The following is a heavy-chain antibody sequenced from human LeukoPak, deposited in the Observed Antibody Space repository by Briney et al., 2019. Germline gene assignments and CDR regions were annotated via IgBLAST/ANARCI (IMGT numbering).Heavy chain of an antibody. D-gene: IGHD2-21*02. V-gene: IGHV4-59*01. CDR2: VYYIGNT. Sequence: SATLSLTCAVYGGSFSGYYWSWIRQPPGKGLEWIGYVYYIGNTNYNPSLKSRVAISLDTSTNQFSLKLNSVTAADTAMYYCARMDGGDTYPPCHYYGMDVWGQGTTVTVSS. CDR1: GGSFSGYY. CDR3: ARMDGGDTYPPCHYYGMDV. J-gene: IGHJ6*02.